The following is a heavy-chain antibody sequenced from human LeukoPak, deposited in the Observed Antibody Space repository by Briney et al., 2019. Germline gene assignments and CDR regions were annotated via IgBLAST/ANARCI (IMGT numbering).Heavy chain of an antibody. CDR3: ARTGSGSYYGPFDY. D-gene: IGHD1-26*01. J-gene: IGHJ4*02. CDR1: GFTFSSYS. Sequence: GGSLRLSCAASGFTFSSYSMNWVRQAPGKGLEWVSSISSSSSYIYYADSVKGRFTISRDNAKNSLYLQMNSLRAEDTAVYYCARTGSGSYYGPFDYWGQGTLVTVSS. V-gene: IGHV3-21*01. CDR2: ISSSSSYI.